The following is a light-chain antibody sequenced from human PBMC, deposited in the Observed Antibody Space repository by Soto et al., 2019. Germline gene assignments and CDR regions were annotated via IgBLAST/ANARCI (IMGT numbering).Light chain of an antibody. CDR2: WAS. CDR1: QSVLYSSNNENC. Sequence: DIVMTQSPDSLAVSLGERATINCKSSQSVLYSSNNENCLAWYQQKPGQPPKLLIYWASTRESGVPDRFSGSGSGTDFTLTISSLQAEDVAVYYCQQYYNSPYTFGQGTKLEIK. V-gene: IGKV4-1*01. CDR3: QQYYNSPYT. J-gene: IGKJ2*01.